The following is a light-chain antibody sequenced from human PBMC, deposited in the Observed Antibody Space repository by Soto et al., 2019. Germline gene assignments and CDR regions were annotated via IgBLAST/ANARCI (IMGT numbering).Light chain of an antibody. CDR1: SSDVAAYNF. Sequence: QSVLTQPASVSGSPGQSITISCTGTSSDVAAYNFVSWYQQHPGEVPKLMIYEVIKRPSGISDRFSGSKSGNTASLTISGLQAEDEADYYCSAYTHSNTVIFGGGTKQTVL. CDR3: SAYTHSNTVI. CDR2: EVI. J-gene: IGLJ2*01. V-gene: IGLV2-14*03.